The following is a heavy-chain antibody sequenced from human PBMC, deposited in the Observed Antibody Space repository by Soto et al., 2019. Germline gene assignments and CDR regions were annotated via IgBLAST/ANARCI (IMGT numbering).Heavy chain of an antibody. CDR2: INHSGST. D-gene: IGHD3-16*02. J-gene: IGHJ4*02. CDR3: ARAAPLLRLGELSSQTDDY. Sequence: SETLSLTCAVYGGSFSGYYWSWIRQPPGKGLEWIGEINHSGSTNYNPSLKSRVTISVDTSKNQFSLKLSSVTAADTAVYYCARAAPLLRLGELSSQTDDYWGQGTLVTVSS. V-gene: IGHV4-34*01. CDR1: GGSFSGYY.